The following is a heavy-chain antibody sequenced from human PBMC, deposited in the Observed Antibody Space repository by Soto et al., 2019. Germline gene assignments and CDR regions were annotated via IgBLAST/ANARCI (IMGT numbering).Heavy chain of an antibody. V-gene: IGHV3-9*01. Sequence: GGSLRLSCAASGFTFDDYAMHWVRQAPGKGLEWVSGISWNSGSIGYADSVKGRFTISRDNAKNSLYLQMNSLRAEDTALYYCAKDADILTGYSTLYFDYWGQGTLVTVSS. J-gene: IGHJ4*02. CDR1: GFTFDDYA. CDR2: ISWNSGSI. CDR3: AKDADILTGYSTLYFDY. D-gene: IGHD3-9*01.